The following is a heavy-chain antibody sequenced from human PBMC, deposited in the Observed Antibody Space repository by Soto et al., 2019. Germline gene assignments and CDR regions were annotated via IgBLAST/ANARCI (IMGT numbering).Heavy chain of an antibody. V-gene: IGHV3-74*01. J-gene: IGHJ3*01. CDR2: ISGDGSST. CDR3: ARSLPGTYGAFDL. D-gene: IGHD1-7*01. CDR1: EFTFRSYW. Sequence: GGSLRLSCAASEFTFRSYWMHWVRQSPGKGLVWVSRISGDGSSTNYADSVRGRFTISRDNAKNTVYLQIDSLRAEDTAVYYCARSLPGTYGAFDLWGQGTMVTVSS.